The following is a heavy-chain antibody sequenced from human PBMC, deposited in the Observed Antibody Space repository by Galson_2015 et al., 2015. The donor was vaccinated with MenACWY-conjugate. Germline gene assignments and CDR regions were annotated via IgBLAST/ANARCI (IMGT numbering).Heavy chain of an antibody. J-gene: IGHJ4*02. Sequence: SVKVSCKASGYTFTTYGISWVRQAPGQGLEWMGWISAYNGNTNYAQKLQDRVTMTTDTSTSTAYMELRSLTSDDTAMYFCARANVGPFDYLWGNYRFRYFDYWGQGTLVTVSS. CDR1: GYTFTTYG. CDR2: ISAYNGNT. CDR3: ARANVGPFDYLWGNYRFRYFDY. D-gene: IGHD3-16*02. V-gene: IGHV1-18*01.